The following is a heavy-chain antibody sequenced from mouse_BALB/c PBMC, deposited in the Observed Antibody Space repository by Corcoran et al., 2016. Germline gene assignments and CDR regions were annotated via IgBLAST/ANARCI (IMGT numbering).Heavy chain of an antibody. CDR3: ARSYYGSYYAMDD. CDR1: GYTFTSYV. V-gene: IGHV1S136*01. CDR2: INPYNDGT. Sequence: EVQLQQSGPELVKPGASVKMSCKASGYTFTSYVMHWVKQKPGQGLEWIGYINPYNDGTKYHEKFKGKATLTSDKSYSTAYMELSSLTSEDSAVYYCARSYYGSYYAMDDWGQGTSVTVSS. J-gene: IGHJ4*01. D-gene: IGHD1-2*01.